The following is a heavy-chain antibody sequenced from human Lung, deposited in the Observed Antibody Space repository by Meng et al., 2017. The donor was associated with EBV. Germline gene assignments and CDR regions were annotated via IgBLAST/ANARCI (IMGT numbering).Heavy chain of an antibody. J-gene: IGHJ4*02. CDR3: VRANLGSADY. CDR2: ITPSSGGT. Sequence: QVQLVQSGAEWKKPGASVKVSCKASGYTFTGYYMHWLRQAPGQGLEWVGRITPSSGGTTYAQKFQGRVTMTRDTSISTAYMELSSLRSDDAAIYYCVRANLGSADYWGQGTLVTVSS. CDR1: GYTFTGYY. V-gene: IGHV1-2*06. D-gene: IGHD7-27*01.